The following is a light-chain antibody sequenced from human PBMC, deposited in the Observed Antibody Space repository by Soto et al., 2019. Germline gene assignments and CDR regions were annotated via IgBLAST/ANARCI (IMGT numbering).Light chain of an antibody. CDR2: GNS. J-gene: IGLJ3*02. Sequence: QSVLTQPHSASGTPGQRATISCSGSGSNIGSNYVYWYQHLPGTAPKLLIYGNSQRPSGVPDRFSASKSGTSASLAFSGLRSEDEADYYCATWDDSLTAWVFGGGTKVTVL. V-gene: IGLV1-47*01. CDR1: GSNIGSNY. CDR3: ATWDDSLTAWV.